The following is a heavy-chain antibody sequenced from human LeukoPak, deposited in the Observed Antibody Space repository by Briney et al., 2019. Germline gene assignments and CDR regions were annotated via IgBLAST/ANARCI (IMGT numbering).Heavy chain of an antibody. V-gene: IGHV1-69*05. J-gene: IGHJ6*03. D-gene: IGHD4-23*01. Sequence: SVKVSCKASGGTFSSYAISWVRQAPGQGLEWMGGIIPIFGTANYAQKFQGRVTITTDESTSTAYMELSSLRSEDTAVYYCARVPPTHYGGNSGYYYYYMDVWGKGTTVTVSS. CDR3: ARVPPTHYGGNSGYYYYYMDV. CDR2: IIPIFGTA. CDR1: GGTFSSYA.